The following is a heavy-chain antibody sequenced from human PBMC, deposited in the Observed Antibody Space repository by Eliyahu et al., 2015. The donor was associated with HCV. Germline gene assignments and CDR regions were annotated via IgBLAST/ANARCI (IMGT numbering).Heavy chain of an antibody. D-gene: IGHD6-19*01. CDR2: IGSSGSST. CDR1: GFXFSXSA. CDR3: ATQPDSGWYWVD. V-gene: IGHV3-23*01. J-gene: IGHJ4*02. Sequence: EVXLLESGGGLVQPGGSLRLSCAASGFXFSXSALXWVRQAPGKGLGXVSVIGSSGSSTYYADSAKGRFTISRDNPRNTLYLQMDSLRAEDTAVYYCATQPDSGWYWVDWGQGTLVTVSS.